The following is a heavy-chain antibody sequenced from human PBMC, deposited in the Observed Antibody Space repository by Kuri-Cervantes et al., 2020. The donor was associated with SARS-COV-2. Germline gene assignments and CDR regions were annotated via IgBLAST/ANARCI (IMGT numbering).Heavy chain of an antibody. V-gene: IGHV5-10-1*01. Sequence: GESLKISCKGFGYSFTSYWVGWVRQMPGKGLEWMGNIDPSDSYTSYSPSFQGHVTFSADKSFSTAYLQWNSLKASDTAMYYCARSYYYNKNYFYYGMDVWGQGTTVTVSS. J-gene: IGHJ6*02. CDR2: IDPSDSYT. CDR3: ARSYYYNKNYFYYGMDV. CDR1: GYSFTSYW. D-gene: IGHD3-10*01.